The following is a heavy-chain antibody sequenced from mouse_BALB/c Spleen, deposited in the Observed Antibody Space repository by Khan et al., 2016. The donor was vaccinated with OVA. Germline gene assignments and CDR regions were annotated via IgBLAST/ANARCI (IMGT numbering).Heavy chain of an antibody. V-gene: IGHV3-8*02. CDR1: GDSITSGF. D-gene: IGHD1-1*01. CDR2: ITYSGNI. Sequence: EVQLQESGPSLVKPSQTLSLTCSVTGDSITSGFWNWIRKFPGNKFEYLGYITYSGNIYYNPSLKSRISITRATSKSQYYLQLNSVTTEDTATYYCARSYGRWAMDYWGQGTSVTVSS. J-gene: IGHJ4*01. CDR3: ARSYGRWAMDY.